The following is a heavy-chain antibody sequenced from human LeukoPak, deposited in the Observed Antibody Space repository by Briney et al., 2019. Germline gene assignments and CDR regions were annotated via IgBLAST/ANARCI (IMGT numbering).Heavy chain of an antibody. CDR2: IIPIFGTA. J-gene: IGHJ6*02. Sequence: ASVKVSCKASGGTFSSYAISWVRQAPGQGLEWMGGIIPIFGTANYAQKFQGRVTITADESTSTAHMELSSLRSEDTAVYYCARGHQDGMDVWGQGTTVTVSS. CDR3: ARGHQDGMDV. CDR1: GGTFSSYA. V-gene: IGHV1-69*13.